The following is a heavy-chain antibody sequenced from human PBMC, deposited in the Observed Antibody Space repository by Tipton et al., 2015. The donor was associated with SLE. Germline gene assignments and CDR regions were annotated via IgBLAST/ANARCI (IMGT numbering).Heavy chain of an antibody. D-gene: IGHD3-22*01. J-gene: IGHJ3*02. CDR2: INHSGST. CDR3: ARDRSYYDSVVDI. CDR1: GGSISSYY. Sequence: TLSLTCTVSGGSISSYYWSWIRQPPGKGLEWIGEINHSGSTNYNPSLKSRVTISVDTSKNQFSLKLSSVTAADTAVYYCARDRSYYDSVVDIWGQGTMVTVSS. V-gene: IGHV4-34*01.